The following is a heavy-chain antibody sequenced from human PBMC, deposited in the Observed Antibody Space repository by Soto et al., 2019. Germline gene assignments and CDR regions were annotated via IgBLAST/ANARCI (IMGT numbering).Heavy chain of an antibody. CDR3: AKDRAHYYGSGSYYSGLDF. D-gene: IGHD3-10*01. J-gene: IGHJ4*02. CDR2: MSGSGGGT. V-gene: IGHV3-23*01. Sequence: EVQLLESGGGLVQPGGSLRLSCAASGFTFSSYAMSWVRQAPGKGLEWVSGMSGSGGGTYYADSVKGRFTIFRDSSKNTLHLQMNSLRAEDTAVYYCAKDRAHYYGSGSYYSGLDFWGQGILVTVSS. CDR1: GFTFSSYA.